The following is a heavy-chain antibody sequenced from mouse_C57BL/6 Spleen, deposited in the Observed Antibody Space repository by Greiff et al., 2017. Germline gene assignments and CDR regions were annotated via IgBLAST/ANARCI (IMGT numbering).Heavy chain of an antibody. D-gene: IGHD1-1*01. V-gene: IGHV1-26*01. CDR2: INPNNGGT. Sequence: EVQLQQSGPELVKPGASVKISCKASGYTFTDYYMNWVKQSHGKSLEWIGDINPNNGGTSYNQQFKGKATLTVDKSSSTAYMELRSLTSEDSAVYYCARGIPTVVASGDYWGQGTTLTVSS. CDR1: GYTFTDYY. CDR3: ARGIPTVVASGDY. J-gene: IGHJ2*01.